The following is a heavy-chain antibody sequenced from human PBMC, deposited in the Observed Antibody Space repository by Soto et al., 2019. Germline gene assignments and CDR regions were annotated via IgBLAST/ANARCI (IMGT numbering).Heavy chain of an antibody. CDR3: ARKPKDQLERDNFPYNWFDP. CDR1: SGSISSSNW. D-gene: IGHD1-1*01. J-gene: IGHJ5*02. Sequence: SETLSLTCAVSSGSISSSNWWSWVRQPPGKGLEWIGEIYHSGSTNYNPSLKSRVTISVDKSKNQFSLKLSSVTAADTAVYYCARKPKDQLERDNFPYNWFDPWGQGTLVTVSS. CDR2: IYHSGST. V-gene: IGHV4-4*02.